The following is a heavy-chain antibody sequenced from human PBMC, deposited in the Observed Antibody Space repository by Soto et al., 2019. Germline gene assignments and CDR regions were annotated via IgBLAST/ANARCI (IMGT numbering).Heavy chain of an antibody. CDR1: GFTFSSYA. V-gene: IGHV3-21*01. CDR2: ISGGSTDI. J-gene: IGHJ4*02. Sequence: EVQMVESGGGLVKPGGSLRLSCAASGFTFSSYALNWVRQAPGKGLDWVSSISGGSTDIYHADSVKGRFTISRDNAKNSLYLQMNSLRVEDTAVYFCASGKSGSYDYWGQGTLVTVSS. CDR3: ASGKSGSYDY. D-gene: IGHD1-26*01.